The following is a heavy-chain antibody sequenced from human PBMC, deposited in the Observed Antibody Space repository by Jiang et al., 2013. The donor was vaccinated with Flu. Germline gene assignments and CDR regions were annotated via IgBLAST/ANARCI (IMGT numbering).Heavy chain of an antibody. V-gene: IGHV1-2*02. CDR3: ASHSPVAATLDAFDI. CDR1: GYTFTGYY. CDR2: INPKSGGT. D-gene: IGHD6-19*01. Sequence: GAEVKKPGASVKVSCKASGYTFTGYYMHWVRQAPGQGLEWMGWINPKSGGTNYAQKFQGRVTMTRDTSISTVYMELSRLRSDDTAVYYCASHSPVAATLDAFDIWGQGTMVTVSS. J-gene: IGHJ3*02.